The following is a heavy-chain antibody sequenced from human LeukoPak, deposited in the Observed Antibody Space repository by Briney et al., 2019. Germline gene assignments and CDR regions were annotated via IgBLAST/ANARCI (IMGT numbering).Heavy chain of an antibody. CDR2: ISSIGSTI. CDR1: GFSSTSYE. V-gene: IGHV3-48*03. D-gene: IGHD6-25*01. Sequence: RGGSLRLSCAASGFSSTSYEMNWVRQAPGKGLEWVSYISSIGSTIYYADSVKGRFTISRYNAKKSLYIQVNTVRAEDTAVYYCARESSGYWGQGTLVTVSS. CDR3: ARESSGY. J-gene: IGHJ4*02.